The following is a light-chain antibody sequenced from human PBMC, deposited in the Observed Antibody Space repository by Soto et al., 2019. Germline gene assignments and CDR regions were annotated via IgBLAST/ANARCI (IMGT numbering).Light chain of an antibody. V-gene: IGKV3-15*01. Sequence: EIVMTQSPATLSVSPGERATLSCRASQSVNNYLAWYQQKPGQAPRLLIYGASTRATGIPARFSGSGSGTEFTLTISSLQSEDFAVYYCQQRSNWPPTFGPGTKVDL. J-gene: IGKJ3*01. CDR1: QSVNNY. CDR3: QQRSNWPPT. CDR2: GAS.